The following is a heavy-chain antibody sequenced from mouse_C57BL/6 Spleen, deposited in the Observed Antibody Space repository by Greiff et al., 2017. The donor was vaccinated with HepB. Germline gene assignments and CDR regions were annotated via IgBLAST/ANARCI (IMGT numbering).Heavy chain of an antibody. J-gene: IGHJ3*01. V-gene: IGHV1-52*01. CDR3: ARFYYDSSWFAY. Sequence: VQLQQPGAELVRPGSSVKLSCKASGYTFTSYWMHWVKQRPIQGLEWIGNIDPSDSETHYNQKFKDKATLTVDKSSSTAYMQLSSLTSEDSAVYYCARFYYDSSWFAYWGQGTLVTVSA. D-gene: IGHD2-4*01. CDR1: GYTFTSYW. CDR2: IDPSDSET.